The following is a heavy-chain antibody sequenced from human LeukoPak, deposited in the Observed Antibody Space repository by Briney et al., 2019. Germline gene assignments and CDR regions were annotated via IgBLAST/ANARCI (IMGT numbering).Heavy chain of an antibody. J-gene: IGHJ4*02. Sequence: PGGSLRLSCAASGFTFSNYWMSWVRQAPGKGLEWVANIKQDGSEKYYVDSVKGRFTISRDNAKNSLYLHMNSLRAEDTAVYYCARVRSSFDYWGQGTLVTVSS. CDR2: IKQDGSEK. D-gene: IGHD2-2*01. CDR1: GFTFSNYW. CDR3: ARVRSSFDY. V-gene: IGHV3-7*03.